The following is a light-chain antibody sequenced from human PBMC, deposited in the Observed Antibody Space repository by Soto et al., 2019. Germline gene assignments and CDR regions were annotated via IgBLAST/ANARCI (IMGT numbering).Light chain of an antibody. CDR3: QQAKSFPLT. J-gene: IGKJ4*01. CDR1: QDISSW. Sequence: DIQMAQAPSSVSASIVDKVTITCRASQDISSWLAWYQQRPRMAPKLLIYAASTLESGVPSRFSGSGSGTEFTLTINSLQPEDFGTYYCQQAKSFPLTFGGGTKVDIK. V-gene: IGKV1-12*01. CDR2: AAS.